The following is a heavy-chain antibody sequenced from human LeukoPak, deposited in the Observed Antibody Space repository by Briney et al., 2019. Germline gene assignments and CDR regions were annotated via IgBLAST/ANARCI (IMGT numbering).Heavy chain of an antibody. Sequence: ASVKVSCKSSGYTFTSYYIHWVRQAPGQGLEWMGIINPSGGSTIYAQKFQGRVTMTSDTSTSTVFMELSSLRSEDTAVYYCARDYLYGSGSYYMHLDYWGQGTLVTVSS. J-gene: IGHJ4*02. CDR3: ARDYLYGSGSYYMHLDY. V-gene: IGHV1-46*01. CDR1: GYTFTSYY. CDR2: INPSGGST. D-gene: IGHD3-10*01.